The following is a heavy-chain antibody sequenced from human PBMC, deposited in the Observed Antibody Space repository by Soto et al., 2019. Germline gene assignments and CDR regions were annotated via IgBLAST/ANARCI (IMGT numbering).Heavy chain of an antibody. CDR3: ARDSTGYSSSCLYYYYYFMDV. V-gene: IGHV1-3*01. CDR1: GYTFTSYA. CDR2: INAGNGNT. J-gene: IGHJ6*03. D-gene: IGHD6-13*01. Sequence: QVQLVQSGAEVKKPGASVKVSCKASGYTFTSYAMHWVRQAPGQRLEWMGWINAGNGNTKYSQMFQGRVTITRDTSASTAYRERSSLRSEDTAVYYCARDSTGYSSSCLYYYYYFMDVWGKGTTVTVAS.